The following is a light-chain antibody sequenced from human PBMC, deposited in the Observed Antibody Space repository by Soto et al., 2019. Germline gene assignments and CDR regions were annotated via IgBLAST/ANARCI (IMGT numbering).Light chain of an antibody. V-gene: IGLV2-8*01. Sequence: QSALTQPPSASGSPGQSVTISCTGTSSDVGGYHYVSWYQQHPGKAPKLMIHEVTKRPSGVPDRFSGSKSGNTASLTASGLQGEDEADYYCCSFTSSTTVIFGGGTQLTVL. CDR2: EVT. CDR3: CSFTSSTTVI. CDR1: SSDVGGYHY. J-gene: IGLJ2*01.